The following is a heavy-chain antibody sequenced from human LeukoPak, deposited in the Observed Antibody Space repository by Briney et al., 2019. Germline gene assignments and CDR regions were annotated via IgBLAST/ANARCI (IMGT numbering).Heavy chain of an antibody. CDR3: ARRTYYYDSSGFG. Sequence: ASVKVSCKASGYTFTSYYMHWVRQAPGQGLEWMGWINPNSGGTNYAQKFQGRVTMTRDTSISTAYMELSRLRSDDTAVYYCARRTYYYDSSGFGWGQGTLVTVSS. V-gene: IGHV1-2*02. J-gene: IGHJ4*02. D-gene: IGHD3-22*01. CDR1: GYTFTSYY. CDR2: INPNSGGT.